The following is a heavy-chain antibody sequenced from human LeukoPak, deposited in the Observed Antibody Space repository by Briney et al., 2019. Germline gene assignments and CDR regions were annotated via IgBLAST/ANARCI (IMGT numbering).Heavy chain of an antibody. J-gene: IGHJ3*02. V-gene: IGHV3-30-3*01. CDR1: GFTFSSYA. CDR2: ISYDGSNK. D-gene: IGHD5-18*01. Sequence: GGSLRLSCAASGFTFSSYAMHWVRQAPGKGLEWVAVISYDGSNKYYADSVKGRFTISRDNSKNTLYLQMNSLRAEDTAVYYCARGGYSYAKEAFDIWGQGTMVTVSS. CDR3: ARGGYSYAKEAFDI.